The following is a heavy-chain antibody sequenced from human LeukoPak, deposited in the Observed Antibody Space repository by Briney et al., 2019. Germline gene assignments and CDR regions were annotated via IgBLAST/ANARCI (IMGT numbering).Heavy chain of an antibody. Sequence: SETLSLTCTVSGGSISSTTHYWGWIRLPPGKGLEWIGSIYYGGSTYYNPSLKSRVTISVDTSKNQFSLKLSSVTAADTAVYYCARDQYYYDSSGYYRFDYWGQGTLVTVSS. J-gene: IGHJ4*02. D-gene: IGHD3-22*01. V-gene: IGHV4-39*07. CDR2: IYYGGST. CDR1: GGSISSTTHY. CDR3: ARDQYYYDSSGYYRFDY.